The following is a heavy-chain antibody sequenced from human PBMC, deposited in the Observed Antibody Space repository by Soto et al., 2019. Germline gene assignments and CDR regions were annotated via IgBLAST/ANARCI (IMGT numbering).Heavy chain of an antibody. CDR3: AKGVGRSLYYFDY. Sequence: GGSLRLSCAASGFTFSSYAMSWVRQSPGKGLEWVSAISGSGGSTYYADSVKGRFTISRDNSKNTLYLQMNSLRAEDTAVYYCAKGVGRSLYYFDYWGQGTLVTVSS. J-gene: IGHJ4*02. CDR1: GFTFSSYA. CDR2: ISGSGGST. V-gene: IGHV3-23*01.